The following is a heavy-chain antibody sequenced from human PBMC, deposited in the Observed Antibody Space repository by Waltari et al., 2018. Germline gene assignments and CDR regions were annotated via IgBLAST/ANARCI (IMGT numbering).Heavy chain of an antibody. D-gene: IGHD6-19*01. V-gene: IGHV3-49*03. CDR1: GFSFRDYA. Sequence: EVKLVESGGGLVQTGRSLRLSCAASGFSFRDYAMTWFRPAPGKGLEWVGFIRSKAYGGTTEYAASVKGRFNISRDDSKNIAYLQMNSLKTEDTAVYYCTRETAVAGTSDYFDYWGQGTLVTVSS. J-gene: IGHJ4*02. CDR3: TRETAVAGTSDYFDY. CDR2: IRSKAYGGTT.